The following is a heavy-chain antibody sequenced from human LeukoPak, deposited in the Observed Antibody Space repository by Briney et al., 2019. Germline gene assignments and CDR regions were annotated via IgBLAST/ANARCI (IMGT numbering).Heavy chain of an antibody. CDR2: IHYSGST. J-gene: IGHJ5*02. CDR1: GGSISSYY. Sequence: SETLSLTCTVSGGSISSYYWSWIRQPPGKGLEWIGYIHYSGSTNYNPSLKSRLTISVNTSKNQFSPKLSSVTAADTAVYYCARLYSSGYYYVEWFDPWGQGTLVTVSS. V-gene: IGHV4-59*08. CDR3: ARLYSSGYYYVEWFDP. D-gene: IGHD3-22*01.